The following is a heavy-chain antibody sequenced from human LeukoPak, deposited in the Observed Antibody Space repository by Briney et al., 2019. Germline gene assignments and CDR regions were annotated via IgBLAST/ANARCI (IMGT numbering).Heavy chain of an antibody. CDR1: GFIFKNYA. J-gene: IGHJ3*02. V-gene: IGHV3-9*03. CDR3: AKGGGLRDAFDI. D-gene: IGHD3-10*01. Sequence: GGSLRLSCAASGFIFKNYAMHWVRQAPGKGLEWVSGTSWNSGNIGYADSVKGRFTISRDNAKNSLYLQMNSLRAEDMALYYCAKGGGLRDAFDIWGQGTMVTVSS. CDR2: TSWNSGNI.